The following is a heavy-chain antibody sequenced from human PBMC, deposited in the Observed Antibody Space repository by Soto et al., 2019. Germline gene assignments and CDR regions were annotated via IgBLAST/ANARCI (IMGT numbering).Heavy chain of an antibody. Sequence: QVHLEQSGAEVKKPGTSVKVSCKASGGSFSTNEIDWVRQAPGQGLEWMGRIFPNVGTADYAQKFQGGLTIIADESTATVFMELSRLISADTAVYFCARARYSSRWGTFDSWGQGTQVAVSS. CDR1: GGSFSTNE. J-gene: IGHJ1*01. CDR3: ARARYSSRWGTFDS. V-gene: IGHV1-69*01. D-gene: IGHD6-19*01. CDR2: IFPNVGTA.